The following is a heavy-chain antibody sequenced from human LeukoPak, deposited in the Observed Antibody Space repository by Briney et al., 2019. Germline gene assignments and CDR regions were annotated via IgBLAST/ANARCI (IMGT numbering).Heavy chain of an antibody. CDR1: GYTFTGYY. V-gene: IGHV1-2*02. CDR3: AREDDSSGYYSNWFDP. J-gene: IGHJ5*02. Sequence: ASVKVSCKASGYTFTGYYMHWVRQAPGQGLGWMGWINPNSGGTNYAQKFQGRVTMTRDTSISTAYMELSRLRSGDTAVYYCAREDDSSGYYSNWFDPWGQGTLVTVSS. D-gene: IGHD3-22*01. CDR2: INPNSGGT.